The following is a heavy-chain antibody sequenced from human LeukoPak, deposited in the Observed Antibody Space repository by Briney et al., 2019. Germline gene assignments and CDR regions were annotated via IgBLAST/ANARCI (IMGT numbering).Heavy chain of an antibody. J-gene: IGHJ6*02. CDR1: GFTFSSYG. Sequence: GGSLRLSCAASGFTFSSYGMHWVRQAPGKGLEWVAVIWYDGSNKYYVDSVKGRFTISRDDSKNTLYLQMNSLRAEDTAVYYCARDDYSNYGMDVWGQGTTVTVSS. CDR2: IWYDGSNK. V-gene: IGHV3-33*01. CDR3: ARDDYSNYGMDV. D-gene: IGHD4-4*01.